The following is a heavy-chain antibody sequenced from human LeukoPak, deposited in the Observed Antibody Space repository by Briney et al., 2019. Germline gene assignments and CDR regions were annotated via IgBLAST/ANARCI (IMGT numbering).Heavy chain of an antibody. CDR2: ISSSSSYI. CDR3: ARDGVLTGYYAYDAFDI. V-gene: IGHV3-21*01. J-gene: IGHJ3*02. CDR1: GFTFGSYS. D-gene: IGHD3-9*01. Sequence: PGGSLRLSCAASGFTFGSYSMNWVRQAPGKGLEWVSSISSSSSYIYYADSVKGRFTISRDNAKNSLYLQMNSLRAEDTAVYYCARDGVLTGYYAYDAFDIWGQGTMVTVSS.